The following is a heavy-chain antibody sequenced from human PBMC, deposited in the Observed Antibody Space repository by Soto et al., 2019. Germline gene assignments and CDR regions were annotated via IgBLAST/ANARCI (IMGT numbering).Heavy chain of an antibody. CDR1: GFTFSSYG. J-gene: IGHJ4*02. CDR3: AKDLPAYCGGDCYWGNFDY. Sequence: QVQLVESGGGVVQPGRSLRLSCVASGFTFSSYGMHWVRQAPGKGLEWVAVISYDGSNKYYADSVKGRFTISRDNSKNPLYLQMNSLRAEDTAVYYCAKDLPAYCGGDCYWGNFDYWGQGTLVTVSS. CDR2: ISYDGSNK. V-gene: IGHV3-30*18. D-gene: IGHD2-21*02.